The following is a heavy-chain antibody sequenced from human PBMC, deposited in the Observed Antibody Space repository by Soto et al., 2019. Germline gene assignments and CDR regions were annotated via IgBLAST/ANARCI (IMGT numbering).Heavy chain of an antibody. CDR3: ARSIGYCSSTSCPDAFDI. V-gene: IGHV1-18*01. CDR1: GYTFTSYG. CDR2: ISAYNGNT. Sequence: GASVEVSCKASGYTFTSYGISWVRQAPGQGLELMGWISAYNGNTNYAQKLQGRVTMTTDTSTSTAYMELRSLRSDDTAVYYFARSIGYCSSTSCPDAFDIWGQGTMVTVSS. J-gene: IGHJ3*02. D-gene: IGHD2-2*01.